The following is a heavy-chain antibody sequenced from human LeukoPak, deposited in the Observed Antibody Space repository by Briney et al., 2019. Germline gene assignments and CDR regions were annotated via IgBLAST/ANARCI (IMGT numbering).Heavy chain of an antibody. CDR2: ISAYNGNT. J-gene: IGHJ6*04. Sequence: ASVKVSCKAFGYTFTSYGISWVRQAPGQGLEWMGWISAYNGNTNYAQKLQGRVTMTTDTSTSTAYMELRSLRSDDTAVYYCAREVYDILTGCYGYYYYGMDVWGKGTTVTVSS. CDR1: GYTFTSYG. V-gene: IGHV1-18*04. CDR3: AREVYDILTGCYGYYYYGMDV. D-gene: IGHD3-9*01.